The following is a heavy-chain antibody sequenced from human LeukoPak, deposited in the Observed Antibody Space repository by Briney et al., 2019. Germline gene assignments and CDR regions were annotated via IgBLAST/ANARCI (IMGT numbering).Heavy chain of an antibody. CDR1: GYTFSSYY. Sequence: ASVKVSCKASGYTFSSYYMHWVRQAPGQGLEWMGIINPSVGSTGHAQKFQGRVTMTRDMSTSTVYMELSSLRSEDTAVYYCARELSSSSRLLDSWGQETLVTVSS. J-gene: IGHJ4*02. V-gene: IGHV1-46*01. D-gene: IGHD6-6*01. CDR3: ARELSSSSRLLDS. CDR2: INPSVGST.